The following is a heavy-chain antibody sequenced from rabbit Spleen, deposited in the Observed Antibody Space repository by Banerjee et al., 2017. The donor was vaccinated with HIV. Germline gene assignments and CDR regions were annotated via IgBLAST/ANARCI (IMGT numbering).Heavy chain of an antibody. Sequence: QEQLVESGGGLVQPGGSLKLSCKASGFSFNSGYDMCWVRQAPGKGLEWIACVYNGDGSTYYASWAKGRFTISKTSSTTVTLQMTSLTAADTATYFCARDTASSFSSYGMDLWGPGTLVTVS. J-gene: IGHJ6*01. CDR1: GFSFNSGYD. D-gene: IGHD8-1*01. CDR3: ARDTASSFSSYGMDL. V-gene: IGHV1S45*01. CDR2: VYNGDGST.